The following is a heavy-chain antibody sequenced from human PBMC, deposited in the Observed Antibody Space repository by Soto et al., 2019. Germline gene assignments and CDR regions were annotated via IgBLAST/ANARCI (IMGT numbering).Heavy chain of an antibody. CDR3: ASLYELAYLGRYYYYGMDV. D-gene: IGHD1-7*01. V-gene: IGHV1-69*13. CDR2: IILMLGTP. J-gene: IGHJ6*02. CDR1: AGTFRSYA. Sequence: APVKASCKAPAGTFRSYAMGWGRQAPGHGLGWMGGIILMLGTPNYAQNFKGGLTITADESTSTAYMELSSLRSEDTAVYYCASLYELAYLGRYYYYGMDVWGQGTTVTVSS.